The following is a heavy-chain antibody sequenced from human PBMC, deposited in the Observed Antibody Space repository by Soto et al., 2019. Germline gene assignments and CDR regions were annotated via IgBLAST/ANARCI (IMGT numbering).Heavy chain of an antibody. J-gene: IGHJ4*02. V-gene: IGHV3-15*01. CDR1: GFTFSNAW. CDR3: TTDPAPRPYFDY. CDR2: IKSKTDGGTT. Sequence: LRLSCAASGFTFSNAWMSWVRQAPGKGLEWVGRIKSKTDGGTTDYAAPVKGRFTISRDDSKNTLYLQMNSLKTEDTAVYYCTTDPAPRPYFDYWGQGTLVTVSS. D-gene: IGHD2-2*01.